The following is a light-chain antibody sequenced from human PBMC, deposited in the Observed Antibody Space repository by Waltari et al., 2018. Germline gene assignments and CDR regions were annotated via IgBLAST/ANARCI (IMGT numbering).Light chain of an antibody. Sequence: DIVMTQTPLSLPVTPGEPASISCRSIQSLLHSNGNTYLHWYLQKPGQSPRLLIYKGTNRESGVPDRFSGSGSGTDFTLKISRVEPEDVGVYYCMQSTKDPRTFGQGTKVEIK. CDR1: QSLLHSNGNTY. CDR3: MQSTKDPRT. V-gene: IGKV2D-29*02. CDR2: KGT. J-gene: IGKJ1*01.